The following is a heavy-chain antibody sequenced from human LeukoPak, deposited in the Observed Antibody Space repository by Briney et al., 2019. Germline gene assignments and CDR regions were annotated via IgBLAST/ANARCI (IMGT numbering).Heavy chain of an antibody. V-gene: IGHV3-23*01. CDR1: GLTFSHYA. D-gene: IGHD4-23*01. J-gene: IGHJ4*02. Sequence: GGSLRLSCAASGLTFSHYAMSWVRQAPGRGLEWVSGISGTGDSTYYTDSVKGRFTISRDNAENSLYLQMYSLRAEDTAVYYCAREGYGGDSMGLDYWGQGTLVTVSS. CDR2: ISGTGDST. CDR3: AREGYGGDSMGLDY.